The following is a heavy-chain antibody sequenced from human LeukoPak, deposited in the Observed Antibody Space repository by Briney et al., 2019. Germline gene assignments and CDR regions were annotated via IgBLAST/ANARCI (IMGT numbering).Heavy chain of an antibody. V-gene: IGHV5-51*01. D-gene: IGHD3-9*01. J-gene: IGHJ6*03. Sequence: GESLKISCKGSGYSFTSYWIGWVRQMPGKGLEWMGIIYPGDSDTRYSPSFQGQVTISADKSISTAYLQWSSLKASDTAMYYCARHYDILTGYYTGYYMDVWGKGTTVTVSS. CDR3: ARHYDILTGYYTGYYMDV. CDR2: IYPGDSDT. CDR1: GYSFTSYW.